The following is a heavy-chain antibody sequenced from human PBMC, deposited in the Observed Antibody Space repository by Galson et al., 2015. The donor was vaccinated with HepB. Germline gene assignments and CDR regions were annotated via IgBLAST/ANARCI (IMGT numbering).Heavy chain of an antibody. CDR1: GGSISSGGYY. J-gene: IGHJ3*02. CDR2: IYYSGNT. Sequence: QVQLQESGPGLVKPSQTLSLPCTVSGGSISSGGYYWSWIRQHPGKGLEWIGYIYYSGNTYYNPSLKSRVTISVDTSKNQFSLKLSSVTAADTAVYYCARDLPIYGDYVSGAFDIWGQGTMVTVSS. V-gene: IGHV4-31*03. CDR3: ARDLPIYGDYVSGAFDI. D-gene: IGHD4-17*01.